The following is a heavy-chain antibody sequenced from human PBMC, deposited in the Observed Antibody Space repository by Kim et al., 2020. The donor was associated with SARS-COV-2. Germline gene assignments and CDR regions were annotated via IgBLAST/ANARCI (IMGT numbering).Heavy chain of an antibody. CDR3: TTRFVRAPLDN. D-gene: IGHD3-10*02. V-gene: IGHV3-21*01. J-gene: IGHJ1*01. CDR2: ISRDSDYI. CDR1: DFTFSTYS. Sequence: GGSLRLSCTASDFTFSTYSMNWVRQAPGKGLEWVSSISRDSDYIIYAYSVTGRFTISRENAKKSMYLQMDRLRGEDTALYYCTTRFVRAPLDNWGQGALVTVSS.